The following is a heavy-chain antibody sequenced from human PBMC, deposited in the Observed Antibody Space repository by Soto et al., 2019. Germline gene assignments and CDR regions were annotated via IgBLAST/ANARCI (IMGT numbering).Heavy chain of an antibody. Sequence: VQLLESGGGLVQPGGSLRLSCAASGFTFSNYAMSWVRQAPGKGLEWVSGIGGRATSAYYADSVKGRFAISRDNAYNTLFLQLNSLRAEDTAVYYCAKSRYSDSSGDYYDFWGQGTLVTVYS. CDR2: IGGRATSA. CDR1: GFTFSNYA. CDR3: AKSRYSDSSGDYYDF. V-gene: IGHV3-23*01. J-gene: IGHJ4*02. D-gene: IGHD3-22*01.